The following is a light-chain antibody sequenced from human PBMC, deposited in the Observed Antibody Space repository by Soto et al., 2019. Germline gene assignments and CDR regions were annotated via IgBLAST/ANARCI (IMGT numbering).Light chain of an antibody. CDR3: AAWDDSLKGWV. V-gene: IGLV1-44*01. J-gene: IGLJ3*02. CDR1: SSNIGSNT. CDR2: SNN. Sequence: QSVLTQPPSASGTPGQRVTISCSGSSSNIGSNTVNWYQQLPGTAPKLLIYSNNQRPSGVPDRFSGSKSGTSASLAISGLKCGDEADYSCAAWDDSLKGWVFGGGTKLTVL.